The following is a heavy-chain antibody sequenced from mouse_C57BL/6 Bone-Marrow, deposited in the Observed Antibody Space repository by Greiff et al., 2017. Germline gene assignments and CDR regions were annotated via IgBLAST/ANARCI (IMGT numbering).Heavy chain of an antibody. CDR2: ISSGSSTI. CDR3: ARPWLLHYCYAVDY. D-gene: IGHD2-3*01. CDR1: GFTFSDYG. Sequence: EVKLVESGGGLVKPGGSLKLSCAASGFTFSDYGMHWVRQAPEKGLEWVAYISSGSSTIYYADTVKGRFTISRDNAKNTLFLQMTSLRSEDTAMYYYARPWLLHYCYAVDYWGQGTSVTVSS. V-gene: IGHV5-17*01. J-gene: IGHJ4*01.